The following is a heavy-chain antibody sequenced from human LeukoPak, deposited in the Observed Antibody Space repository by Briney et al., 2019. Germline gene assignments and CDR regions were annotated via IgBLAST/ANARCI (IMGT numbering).Heavy chain of an antibody. Sequence: GGSLRLSCGASGFTFSSYWMSWVRQAPGKGLEWVANIKQDGSEKYYVDSVKGRFTISRDNAKNSLYLQMNSLRAEDTAVYYCARDFGGYSYGYYFDYWGQGTLVTLSS. D-gene: IGHD5-18*01. CDR1: GFTFSSYW. J-gene: IGHJ4*02. V-gene: IGHV3-7*01. CDR2: IKQDGSEK. CDR3: ARDFGGYSYGYYFDY.